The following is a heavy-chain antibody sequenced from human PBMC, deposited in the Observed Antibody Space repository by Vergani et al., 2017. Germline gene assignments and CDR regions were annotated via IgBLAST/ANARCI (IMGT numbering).Heavy chain of an antibody. Sequence: QVQLQQWGAGLLKPSETLSLTCAVYGGSFSGYYWSWIRKPPGKGLEWIGEINHSGSTNYNPSLKSRVTISVDTSKNQFSLKLSSVTAADTAVYYCARRPYYYDSSGYSKYYYYCMDVWGQGTTVTVSS. CDR2: INHSGST. V-gene: IGHV4-34*01. CDR3: ARRPYYYDSSGYSKYYYYCMDV. J-gene: IGHJ6*02. CDR1: GGSFSGYY. D-gene: IGHD3-22*01.